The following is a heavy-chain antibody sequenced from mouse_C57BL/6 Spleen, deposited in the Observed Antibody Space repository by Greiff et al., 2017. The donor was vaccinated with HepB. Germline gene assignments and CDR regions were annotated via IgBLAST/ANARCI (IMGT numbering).Heavy chain of an antibody. CDR2: IDPETGGT. J-gene: IGHJ2*01. CDR1: GYTFTDYE. V-gene: IGHV1-15*01. Sequence: VQGVESGAELVRPGASVTLSCKASGYTFTDYEMHWVKQTPVHCLEWIGAIDPETGGTAYNQKFKGKAILTADKSSSTAYMELRSLTSEDSAVYYCNVYYFDYWGQGTTLTVSS. CDR3: NVYYFDY.